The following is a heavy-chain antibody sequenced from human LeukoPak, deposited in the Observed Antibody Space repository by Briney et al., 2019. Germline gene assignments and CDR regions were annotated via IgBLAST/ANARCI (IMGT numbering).Heavy chain of an antibody. CDR2: ISSSSSYI. CDR1: GFTFSSYS. Sequence: PGGSLRLSCAASGFTFSSYSMNWVRQAPGKGLEWVSSISSSSSYIYYADSVKGRFTISRDNAKNSLYLQMNSLRAEDTAVYYCAKDPDISGYDYGYYYGMDVWGQGTTVTVSS. J-gene: IGHJ6*02. D-gene: IGHD5-12*01. V-gene: IGHV3-21*01. CDR3: AKDPDISGYDYGYYYGMDV.